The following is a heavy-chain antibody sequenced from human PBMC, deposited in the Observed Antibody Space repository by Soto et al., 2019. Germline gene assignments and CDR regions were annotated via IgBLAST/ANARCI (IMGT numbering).Heavy chain of an antibody. J-gene: IGHJ4*02. CDR2: INAGNGNT. CDR1: GYTFTSYA. V-gene: IGHV1-3*01. Sequence: GASVKVSCKASGYTFTSYAMHWVRQAPGQRLEWMGWINAGNGNTKYSQKFQGRVTITRDTSASTAYMELSSLRSEDTAVYYCVRTYSSGWYPFDYWGQGTLVTVSS. CDR3: VRTYSSGWYPFDY. D-gene: IGHD6-19*01.